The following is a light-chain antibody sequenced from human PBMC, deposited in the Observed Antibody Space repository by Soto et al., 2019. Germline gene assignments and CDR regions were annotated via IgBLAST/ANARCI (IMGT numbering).Light chain of an antibody. CDR2: DAS. J-gene: IGKJ4*01. CDR1: QSVSSY. V-gene: IGKV3-11*01. Sequence: EIVLTQSPATLSLSSGERATLSCRASQSVSSYLAWYQQKPGQAPRLLIYDASNRATGIPARFSGSGSGTDFTLTISSLEPEDFAVYYCQQRSNWPPDFGGGTKVDIK. CDR3: QQRSNWPPD.